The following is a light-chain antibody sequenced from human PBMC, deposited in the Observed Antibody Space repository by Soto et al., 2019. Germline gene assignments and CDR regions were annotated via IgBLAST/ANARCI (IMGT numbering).Light chain of an antibody. J-gene: IGLJ1*01. CDR3: SSYTSRRTLV. CDR2: EVS. CDR1: SSDVSGYNY. V-gene: IGLV2-14*01. Sequence: QSALTQPASVSGSPGQSITISCTGTSSDVSGYNYVSWYQQHPGKVPKLMIYEVSNRPSGVSNRFSGSKSGNTASLTISELQTGDEADYYCSSYTSRRTLVFGTGTKVTVL.